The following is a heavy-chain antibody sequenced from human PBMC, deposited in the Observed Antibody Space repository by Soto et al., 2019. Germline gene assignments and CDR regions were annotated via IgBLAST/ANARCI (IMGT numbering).Heavy chain of an antibody. CDR2: IKRDESEK. CDR3: VRGASNYAS. CDR1: GFTFSDSW. D-gene: IGHD4-4*01. V-gene: IGHV3-7*01. J-gene: IGHJ5*02. Sequence: EVQLVESGGGLVQPGGSLRLSCTASGFTFSDSWMTWVRQAPGKGLEWVARIKRDESEKKYADSVKGRFSISRDNAKTSMYLQMDSLRGEDTAVYYCVRGASNYASWGQGTLVTVSS.